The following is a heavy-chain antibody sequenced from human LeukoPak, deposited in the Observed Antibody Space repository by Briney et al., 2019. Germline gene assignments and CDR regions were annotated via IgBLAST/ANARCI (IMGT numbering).Heavy chain of an antibody. D-gene: IGHD2-15*01. CDR2: ISGSGGST. V-gene: IGHV3-23*01. CDR3: ARCPRGYCSGGSCYSIDY. CDR1: GFTFSSYA. Sequence: GGSLRLSCAVSGFTFSSYAMSWVRQAPGKGLEWVSAISGSGGSTYYADSVKGRFTISRDNSKNTLYLQMNSLRAEDTAVYYCARCPRGYCSGGSCYSIDYWGQGTLVTVSS. J-gene: IGHJ4*02.